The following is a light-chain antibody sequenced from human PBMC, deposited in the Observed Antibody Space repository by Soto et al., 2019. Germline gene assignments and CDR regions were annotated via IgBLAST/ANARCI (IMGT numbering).Light chain of an antibody. Sequence: QSVLKQPPSVSGATGQRVTISCTGSSSNIGAGYDVHWYQQLPGTAPKLLIYGNSNRPSGVPDRFSGSKSGTSASLAITGLQAEDEADYYCQSYDSSLSGYVFGTGTKVTVL. J-gene: IGLJ1*01. V-gene: IGLV1-40*01. CDR1: SSNIGAGYD. CDR3: QSYDSSLSGYV. CDR2: GNS.